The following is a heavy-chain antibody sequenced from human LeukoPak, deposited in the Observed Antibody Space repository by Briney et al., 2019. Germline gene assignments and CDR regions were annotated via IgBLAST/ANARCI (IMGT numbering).Heavy chain of an antibody. J-gene: IGHJ4*02. V-gene: IGHV6-1*01. CDR2: TYYRSKWYI. CDR1: GDSVSSNSAT. Sequence: SQTPSLTCAISGDSVSSNSATWNWIRQSPSRGLEWLGRTYYRSKWYIDLALLLKGRITINPDTSRNQFSLQLNSVTPEDTAVYYCSRDLGAMRHWGQGTLVTVSS. CDR3: SRDLGAMRH.